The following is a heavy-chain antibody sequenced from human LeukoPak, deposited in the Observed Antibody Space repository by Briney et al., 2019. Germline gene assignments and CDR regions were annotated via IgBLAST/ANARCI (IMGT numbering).Heavy chain of an antibody. V-gene: IGHV4-59*01. CDR2: IYYSGST. Sequence: SETLSLTCTVSGGSISSYYWSWIRRPPGKGLEWIGYIYYSGSTNYNPSLKSRVTISVDTSKNQFSLKLSSVTAADTAVYYCARVKYGDYYYYYMDVWGKGTTVTVSS. CDR3: ARVKYGDYYYYYMDV. J-gene: IGHJ6*03. D-gene: IGHD4-17*01. CDR1: GGSISSYY.